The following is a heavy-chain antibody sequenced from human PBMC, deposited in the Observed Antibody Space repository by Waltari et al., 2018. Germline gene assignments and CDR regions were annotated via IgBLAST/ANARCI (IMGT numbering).Heavy chain of an antibody. V-gene: IGHV4-38-2*02. D-gene: IGHD5-12*01. CDR3: ARLDRYSDYNWFDP. CDR2: IDHSGGT. CDR1: GYSINNGYY. J-gene: IGHJ5*02. Sequence: QVQLQESGPGLVKPSETLSLTCTVSGYSINNGYYWGWIRQPPGKGLEGIGTIDHSGGTKYDPSLKSRVTISVDTSKNQFSLKLTSVTAADAAVYYCARLDRYSDYNWFDPWGQGTLVTVSS.